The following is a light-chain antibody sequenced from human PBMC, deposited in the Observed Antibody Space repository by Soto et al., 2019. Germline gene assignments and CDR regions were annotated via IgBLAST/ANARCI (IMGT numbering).Light chain of an antibody. CDR3: QQYYSTPLA. CDR1: QSVLYRSNSKNY. V-gene: IGKV4-1*01. Sequence: DIVMTQSPDSLAVSLGERATINCKSSQSVLYRSNSKNYLAWYQQKPGQPPKLLIYWASTRESGVPDRFSGSGSGTDFTLTISSLQAEDVAVYYCQQYYSTPLAFGQGTKLEIK. CDR2: WAS. J-gene: IGKJ2*01.